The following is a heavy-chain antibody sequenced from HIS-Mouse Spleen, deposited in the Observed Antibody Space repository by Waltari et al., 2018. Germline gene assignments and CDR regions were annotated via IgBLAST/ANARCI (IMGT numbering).Heavy chain of an antibody. D-gene: IGHD6-19*01. CDR3: AKASSGWLDY. Sequence: QVQLVESGGGVVQPGRSLRLSCAASGFTFSSYGMHWVRQAPGKGLEGVRVITSDGSNKYYADSVKGRFTISRDNSKNALYLQMNSLRAEDTAVYYCAKASSGWLDYWGQGTLVTVSS. CDR2: ITSDGSNK. CDR1: GFTFSSYG. J-gene: IGHJ4*02. V-gene: IGHV3-30*18.